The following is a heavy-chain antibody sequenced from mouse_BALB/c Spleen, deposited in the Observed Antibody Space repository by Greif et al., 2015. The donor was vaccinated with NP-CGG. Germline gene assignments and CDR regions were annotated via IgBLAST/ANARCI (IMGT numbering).Heavy chain of an antibody. CDR1: GFTFSSYG. CDR2: ISSGGSYT. Sequence: EVKLVESGGDLVKPGGSLKLSCAASGFTFSSYGMSWVRQTPDKRLGWVATISSGGSYTYYPDSVKGRFTISRDNAKNTLYLQMSSLKSEDTAMYYCARHDVYYGPYWYFDVWGAGTTVTVSS. CDR3: ARHDVYYGPYWYFDV. J-gene: IGHJ1*01. V-gene: IGHV5-6*02. D-gene: IGHD1-2*01.